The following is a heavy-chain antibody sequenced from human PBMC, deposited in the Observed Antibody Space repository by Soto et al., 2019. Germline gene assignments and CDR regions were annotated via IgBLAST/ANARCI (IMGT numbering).Heavy chain of an antibody. V-gene: IGHV3-33*01. CDR1: GFTFSSYG. CDR3: AREWDYYDSSGPPTRVLDY. J-gene: IGHJ4*02. Sequence: PGGSLRLSCAASGFTFSSYGMHWVRQAPGKGLEWVAVIWYDGSNKYYADSVKGRFTISRDNSKNTLYLQMNSLRAEDTAVYYCAREWDYYDSSGPPTRVLDYWGQGTLVTVSS. CDR2: IWYDGSNK. D-gene: IGHD3-22*01.